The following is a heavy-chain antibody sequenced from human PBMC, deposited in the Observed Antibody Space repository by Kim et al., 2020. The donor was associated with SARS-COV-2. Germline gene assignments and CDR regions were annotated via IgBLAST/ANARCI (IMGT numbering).Heavy chain of an antibody. Sequence: KGRVTLSRDNAKNSLYLQMNSLRDEDTAVYYCARDPTYDFWSGYSRSFDYWGQGTLVTVSS. CDR3: ARDPTYDFWSGYSRSFDY. J-gene: IGHJ4*02. V-gene: IGHV3-48*02. D-gene: IGHD3-3*01.